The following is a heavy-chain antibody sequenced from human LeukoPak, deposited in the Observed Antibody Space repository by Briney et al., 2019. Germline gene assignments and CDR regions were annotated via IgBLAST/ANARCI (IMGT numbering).Heavy chain of an antibody. D-gene: IGHD6-13*01. J-gene: IGHJ4*02. Sequence: SETLSLTCTVSGGSINNGSYYWSWIRQPAGTGLEWIGRIYSSESANYNPSLKSRVTLSVDTSKNQFSLKLSSVTAADTAVYYCARLVVSTWYHEVLLGRDYWGQGTLVTVSS. CDR3: ARLVVSTWYHEVLLGRDY. V-gene: IGHV4-61*02. CDR1: GGSINNGSYY. CDR2: IYSSESA.